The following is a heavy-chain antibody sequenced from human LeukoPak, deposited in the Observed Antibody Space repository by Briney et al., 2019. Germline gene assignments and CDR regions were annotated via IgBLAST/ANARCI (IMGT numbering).Heavy chain of an antibody. CDR2: ISAYSGNT. V-gene: IGHV1-18*01. CDR3: ARYSSSWYVGYFDY. J-gene: IGHJ4*02. CDR1: GYTFTSNA. D-gene: IGHD6-13*01. Sequence: ASVKVSCKTSGYTFTSNAISWVRQAPGQGLEWRGWISAYSGNTNYAQKFQGRVTMTTDTYTRTAYMERRSLRSDDTAVDYCARYSSSWYVGYFDYWGQGTMVTVSS.